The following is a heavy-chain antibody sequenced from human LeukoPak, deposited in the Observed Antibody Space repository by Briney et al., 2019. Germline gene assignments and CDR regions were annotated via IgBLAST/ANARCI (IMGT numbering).Heavy chain of an antibody. V-gene: IGHV1-2*02. CDR3: ARGGNSSSLYDY. J-gene: IGHJ4*02. CDR2: INPINPNSDDI. D-gene: IGHD6-13*01. CDR1: GYTFTAYY. Sequence: ASVRVSCKTSGYTFTAYYMHWVRQAPGQGLEWMGWINPINPNSDDIHYAQKFRGRVTMTRDTSISTAYVELSSLRADDTAVYYCARGGNSSSLYDYWGQGTLVTVSS.